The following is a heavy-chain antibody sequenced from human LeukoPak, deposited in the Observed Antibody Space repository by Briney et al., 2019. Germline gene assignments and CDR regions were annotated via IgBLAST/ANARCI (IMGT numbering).Heavy chain of an antibody. CDR2: THESEST. CDR3: VIGRGWLPDY. Sequence: SETLSLTCPVSGDSIRSHFYNWVRQPPGKGLEWIGVTHESESTNYNPSLKGRVTISVDTSKNQFSLRLTSVTAADTAVYYCVIGRGWLPDYWGQGTLVTVSS. J-gene: IGHJ4*02. D-gene: IGHD5-24*01. CDR1: GDSIRSHF. V-gene: IGHV4-59*11.